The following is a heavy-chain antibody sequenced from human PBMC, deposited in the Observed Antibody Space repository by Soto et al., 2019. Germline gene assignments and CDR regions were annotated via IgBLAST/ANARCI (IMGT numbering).Heavy chain of an antibody. CDR1: GGSISSGGYY. CDR2: INHSGST. D-gene: IGHD3-10*01. V-gene: IGHV4-34*01. J-gene: IGHJ6*02. CDR3: ARAKGSGSPKQHYYYYGMDV. Sequence: PSETLSLTCAVSGGSISSGGYYWSWIRQPPGKGLEWIGEINHSGSTNYNPSLKSRVTISVDTSKNQFSLKLSSVTAADTAVYYCARAKGSGSPKQHYYYYGMDVWGQGTTVTVSS.